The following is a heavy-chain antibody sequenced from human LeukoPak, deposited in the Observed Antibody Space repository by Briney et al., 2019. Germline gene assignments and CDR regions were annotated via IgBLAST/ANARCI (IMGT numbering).Heavy chain of an antibody. J-gene: IGHJ3*02. CDR3: ARHRDPEGYDAFDI. Sequence: SETLSLTCAVSGGSISSGSYYWSWIRQPAGKGLEWIGRIYTSGSTYYNPSLKSRVTISVDTSKNQFSLKLSSVTAADTAVYYCARHRDPEGYDAFDIWGQGTMVTVSS. CDR1: GGSISSGSYY. V-gene: IGHV4-61*02. D-gene: IGHD3-10*01. CDR2: IYTSGST.